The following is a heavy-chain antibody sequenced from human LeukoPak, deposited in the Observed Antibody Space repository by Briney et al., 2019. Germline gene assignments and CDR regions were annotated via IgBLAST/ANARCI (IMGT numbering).Heavy chain of an antibody. Sequence: GGSLRLSCAASGFTFSSYGMHWVRQAPGKGLEWVAVISYDGSNKYYADPVKGRFTISRDNSKHTLSLQMNSLRAEDSAVYYCARDTTGWFDPWGQGTLVTVAS. J-gene: IGHJ5*02. CDR1: GFTFSSYG. CDR3: ARDTTGWFDP. CDR2: ISYDGSNK. V-gene: IGHV3-33*01. D-gene: IGHD1-14*01.